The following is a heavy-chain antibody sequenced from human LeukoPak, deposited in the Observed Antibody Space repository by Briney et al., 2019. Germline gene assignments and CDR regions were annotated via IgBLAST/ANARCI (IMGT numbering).Heavy chain of an antibody. D-gene: IGHD3-16*01. CDR1: GYTCTSYG. J-gene: IGHJ3*02. Sequence: ASVKVSCKASGYTCTSYGISWVRQAPGQGLEWMGWISAYNGNTNYAQKLQGRVTMTTDTSTSTAYMELRSLRSDDTAVYYCARDRDLGSAFDIWGQGTMVTVSS. V-gene: IGHV1-18*01. CDR3: ARDRDLGSAFDI. CDR2: ISAYNGNT.